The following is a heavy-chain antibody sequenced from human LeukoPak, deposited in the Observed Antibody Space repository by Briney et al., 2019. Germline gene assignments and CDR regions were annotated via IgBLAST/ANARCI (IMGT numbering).Heavy chain of an antibody. CDR1: GYTFTSYG. CDR2: ISTYNGNT. Sequence: ASVKVSCKASGYTFTSYGISWVRQAPGQGLEWMGWISTYNGNTHYAQKLQGRVTMTSDTSTSTAYMELRSLRSDDTAVYYCARSSLAVAGSVFDYWGQGTLVTVSS. J-gene: IGHJ4*02. V-gene: IGHV1-18*01. CDR3: ARSSLAVAGSVFDY. D-gene: IGHD6-19*01.